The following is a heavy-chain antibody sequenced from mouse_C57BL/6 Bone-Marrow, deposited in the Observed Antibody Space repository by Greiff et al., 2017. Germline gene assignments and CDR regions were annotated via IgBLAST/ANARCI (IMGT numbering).Heavy chain of an antibody. D-gene: IGHD1-1*02. CDR2: IYPTSGRT. CDR1: GYTFTSYW. V-gene: IGHV1-55*01. CDR3: ASAGARGRSFDC. J-gene: IGHJ2*01. Sequence: QVQLQQPGAELVKPGASVKMSCKASGYTFTSYWITWVKQRPGQGLKWIGDIYPTSGRTNYNEKFKSKAILTVDTSSNTAYMQLSSLTSEASAVFDCASAGARGRSFDCWGQGTTLTVSS.